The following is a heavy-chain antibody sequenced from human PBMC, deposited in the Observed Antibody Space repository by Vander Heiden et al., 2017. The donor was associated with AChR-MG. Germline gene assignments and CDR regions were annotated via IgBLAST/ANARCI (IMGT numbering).Heavy chain of an antibody. CDR2: IYYSGST. Sequence: QVQLQESGPGLVKPSETLSLTCTVSVGSLSSYHWSWIRQPPGKGLEWIGYIYYSGSTNHNPSLKGRVTISVDTSKNQFSLKLSAVTAADTAVYYCARDGALWGGSSRIGAFDIWGQGTMVTVSS. CDR1: VGSLSSYH. J-gene: IGHJ3*02. V-gene: IGHV4-59*01. D-gene: IGHD6-13*01. CDR3: ARDGALWGGSSRIGAFDI.